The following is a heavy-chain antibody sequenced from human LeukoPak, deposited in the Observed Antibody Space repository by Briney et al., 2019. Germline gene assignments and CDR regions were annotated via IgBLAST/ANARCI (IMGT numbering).Heavy chain of an antibody. J-gene: IGHJ6*03. V-gene: IGHV1-69*05. CDR2: IIPIFGTA. CDR1: GYTFTNYA. CDR3: ARLKSDYYYYMDV. Sequence: ASVKVSCKASGYTFTNYAMHWLRQAPGQGLEWMGGIIPIFGTANYAQKFQGRVTITTDESTSTAYMELSSLRSEDTAVYYCARLKSDYYYYMDVWGKGTTVTVSS.